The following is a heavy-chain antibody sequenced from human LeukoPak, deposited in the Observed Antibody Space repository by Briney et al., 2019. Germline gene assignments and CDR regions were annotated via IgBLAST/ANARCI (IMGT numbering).Heavy chain of an antibody. CDR1: GGSISSYY. CDR2: IYYRGST. D-gene: IGHD6-13*01. CDR3: ARRGGGQQLDFDY. V-gene: IGHV4-39*02. J-gene: IGHJ4*02. Sequence: SETLSLTCTVSGGSISSYYWSWIRQPPGKGLEWIGSIYYRGSTYYNPSLKSRVTISVDTSKNHFSLKLSSVTAADTAVYYCARRGGGQQLDFDYWGQGTLVTVFS.